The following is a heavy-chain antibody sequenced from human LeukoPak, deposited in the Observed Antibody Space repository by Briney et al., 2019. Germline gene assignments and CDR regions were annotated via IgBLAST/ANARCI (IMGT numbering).Heavy chain of an antibody. CDR2: INPNSGGT. CDR1: GYTFSGYY. Sequence: ASVKVSCKASGYTFSGYYIHWVRQAPGQGLEWMGWINPNSGGTNYAQRFQGRVTMTRDTSISTAYMELSRLRSDDTAVYYCARGLVTAPYYYMDVWGKGTTVTVSS. D-gene: IGHD2-15*01. V-gene: IGHV1-2*02. CDR3: ARGLVTAPYYYMDV. J-gene: IGHJ6*03.